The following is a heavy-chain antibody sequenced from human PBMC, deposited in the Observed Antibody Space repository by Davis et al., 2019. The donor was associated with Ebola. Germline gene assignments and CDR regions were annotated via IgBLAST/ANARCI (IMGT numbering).Heavy chain of an antibody. CDR2: IKQDGSEK. V-gene: IGHV3-7*03. Sequence: PGGSLRLSCAASGFTFSSYWMSWVRQAPGKGLEWVANIKQDGSEKYYADSVKGRFTISRDNSKNTLYLQMNSLRAEDTAVYFCARQLPYYSYGMDVWGQGTTVTVSS. D-gene: IGHD2-2*01. J-gene: IGHJ6*02. CDR3: ARQLPYYSYGMDV. CDR1: GFTFSSYW.